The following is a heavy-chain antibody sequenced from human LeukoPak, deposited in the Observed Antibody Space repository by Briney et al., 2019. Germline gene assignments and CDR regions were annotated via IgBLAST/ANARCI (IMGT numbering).Heavy chain of an antibody. CDR3: AKVFLRYFDWFDY. D-gene: IGHD3-9*01. J-gene: IGHJ4*02. Sequence: GGSLRLSCAASGFTFSSYAMNWVRQAPGKGLEWVSGISGSGGSTFYADSVEGRFTISRDNSKNTLYLQMNSLRAEDTAIYYCAKVFLRYFDWFDYWGQGTLVTVSS. CDR1: GFTFSSYA. CDR2: ISGSGGST. V-gene: IGHV3-23*01.